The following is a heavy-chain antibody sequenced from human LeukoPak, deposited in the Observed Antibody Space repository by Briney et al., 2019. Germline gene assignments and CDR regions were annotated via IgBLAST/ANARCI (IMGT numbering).Heavy chain of an antibody. D-gene: IGHD4-17*01. CDR3: AHYGDYRFMYYFDY. Sequence: SGPTLVNPTQTLTLTCTFSGFSLSTSGVGVGWIRQPPGKALEWLALIYWNDDNRYSPSLKSRLTITKDTSKNQVVLKMTNMDPVDTATYYCAHYGDYRFMYYFDYWGQGSLVTVSS. CDR1: GFSLSTSGVG. J-gene: IGHJ4*02. CDR2: IYWNDDN. V-gene: IGHV2-5*01.